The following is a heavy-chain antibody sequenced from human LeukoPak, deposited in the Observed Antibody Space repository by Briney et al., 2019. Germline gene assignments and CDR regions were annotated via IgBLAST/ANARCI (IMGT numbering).Heavy chain of an antibody. CDR3: AGFGSRQDYYFDY. J-gene: IGHJ4*02. CDR1: VYTFTSYG. D-gene: IGHD2-15*01. Sequence: GASMNVSRKASVYTFTSYGISGVRQAPGQGLEGVGFSSYYNCNKNYAQKLQGRVTMTTDPSTSTAYMELRRLRSDDTAVYYCAGFGSRQDYYFDYWGQGNLVTVSS. V-gene: IGHV1-18*01. CDR2: SSYYNCNK.